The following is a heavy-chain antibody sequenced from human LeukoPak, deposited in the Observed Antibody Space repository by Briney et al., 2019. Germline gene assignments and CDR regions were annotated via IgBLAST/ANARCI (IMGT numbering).Heavy chain of an antibody. J-gene: IGHJ4*02. CDR3: ARGSGWYGY. D-gene: IGHD6-19*01. CDR2: IYYSGST. Sequence: SETLSLTCTVSGGSISSSSYYWGWIRQPPGKGLEWIGYIYYSGSTNYNPSLKSRVTISVDTSKNQFSLKLSSVTAADTAVYYCARGSGWYGYWGQGTLVTVSS. V-gene: IGHV4-61*05. CDR1: GGSISSSSYY.